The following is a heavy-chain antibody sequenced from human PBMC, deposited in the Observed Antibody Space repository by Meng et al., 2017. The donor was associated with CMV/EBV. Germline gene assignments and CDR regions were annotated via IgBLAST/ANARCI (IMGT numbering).Heavy chain of an antibody. V-gene: IGHV4-39*07. CDR1: GSSFSSSSYY. Sequence: LQLVVSCPCLVEPSETLSLTCTVSGSSFSSSSYYLCWIRQPPGKGLEWIGSIYYSGSTYYNPSLKSRVTISVDTSKNQFSLKLSSVTAADTAVYYCARGVVTMIVVYDPWGQGTLVTVSS. J-gene: IGHJ5*02. CDR3: ARGVVTMIVVYDP. CDR2: IYYSGST. D-gene: IGHD3-22*01.